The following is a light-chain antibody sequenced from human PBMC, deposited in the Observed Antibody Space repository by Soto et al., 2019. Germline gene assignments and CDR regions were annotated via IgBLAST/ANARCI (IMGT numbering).Light chain of an antibody. Sequence: EIVLTQSPGTLSLSPGERATLSCRASQSLSSSYLAWHQQKPGQAPRLVIYGAFSRATGIPDRFSGSGSGTDFTLTISGLEPEDFAVYHCQEYGMSRTFGQGTKVDIK. CDR2: GAF. CDR1: QSLSSSY. J-gene: IGKJ1*01. CDR3: QEYGMSRT. V-gene: IGKV3-20*01.